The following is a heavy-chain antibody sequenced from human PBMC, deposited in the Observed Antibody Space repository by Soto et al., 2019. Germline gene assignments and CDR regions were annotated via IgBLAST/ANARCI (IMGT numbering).Heavy chain of an antibody. CDR2: ISAYNGNT. Sequence: QVQLVQSGAEVKKPGASVKVSCKASGYMFVTYGINWVRQAPGQGLEWMGWISAYNGNTKYAQNLQGRVTMTTDASTSTAYMEMRSLRSDDTAVYYSARDLDGSGSYYTDYWGPGTLVTVSS. V-gene: IGHV1-18*01. CDR1: GYMFVTYG. CDR3: ARDLDGSGSYYTDY. D-gene: IGHD3-10*01. J-gene: IGHJ4*02.